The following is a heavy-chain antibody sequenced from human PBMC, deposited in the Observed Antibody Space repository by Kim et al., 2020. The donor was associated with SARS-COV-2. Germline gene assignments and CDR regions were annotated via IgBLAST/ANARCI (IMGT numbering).Heavy chain of an antibody. CDR3: TTDWYCSSTSCYGFGY. D-gene: IGHD2-2*01. V-gene: IGHV3-15*01. J-gene: IGHJ4*02. Sequence: PVKGRCTISRDDSKNTLYLQMNSLKTEDTAVYYCTTDWYCSSTSCYGFGYWGQGTLVTVSS.